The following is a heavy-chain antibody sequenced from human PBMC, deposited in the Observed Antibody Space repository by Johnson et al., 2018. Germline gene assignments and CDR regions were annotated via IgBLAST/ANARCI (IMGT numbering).Heavy chain of an antibody. Sequence: QLVESGGGLVQPGESLRLSCAASGFTFSSYAMIWVRQAPGKGLEWVSAITTSGDNTFYADSVKGRFTIYRDNSKNTLYLQVNSLRADDTALYYCAKDLVSPPGSWYMDVCGKGTTVTVSS. CDR1: GFTFSSYA. J-gene: IGHJ6*03. CDR2: ITTSGDNT. D-gene: IGHD6-25*01. CDR3: AKDLVSPPGSWYMDV. V-gene: IGHV3-23*04.